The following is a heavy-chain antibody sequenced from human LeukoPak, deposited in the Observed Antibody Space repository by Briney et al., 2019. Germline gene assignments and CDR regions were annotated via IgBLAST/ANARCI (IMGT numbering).Heavy chain of an antibody. Sequence: GGSLRLSCAASGFTFSAAWMSWVRQAPGKGLEWVARIKSKTDGGTTDYAAPVKGRFTVSRDDSKNTLYLQMTSLKTEDTAVYYCTVAGTDYWGQGTLVTVSS. J-gene: IGHJ4*02. CDR3: TVAGTDY. D-gene: IGHD1-1*01. CDR2: IKSKTDGGTT. V-gene: IGHV3-15*01. CDR1: GFTFSAAW.